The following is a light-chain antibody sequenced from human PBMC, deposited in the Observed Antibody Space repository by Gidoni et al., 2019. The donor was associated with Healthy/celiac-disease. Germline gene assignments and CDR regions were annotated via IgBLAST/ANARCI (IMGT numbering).Light chain of an antibody. CDR3: SSYTSSSTPQV. V-gene: IGLV2-14*01. CDR1: SSDVGGYNY. J-gene: IGLJ3*02. CDR2: DVS. Sequence: QSALTQPASASGSPGQSITISCTGTSSDVGGYNYVSWYQQHPGKAPKLMIYDVSTRPSGVSNRFSGSKSGNTASLTISGLQAEDEADYYCSSYTSSSTPQVFGGGTKLTVL.